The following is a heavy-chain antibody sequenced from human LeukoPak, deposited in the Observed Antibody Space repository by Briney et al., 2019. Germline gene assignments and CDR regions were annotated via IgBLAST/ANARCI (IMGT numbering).Heavy chain of an antibody. CDR1: GITFSSYG. J-gene: IGHJ4*02. CDR3: ASTYDFWSGYPFQN. V-gene: IGHV3-23*01. Sequence: PGGSLRLSCAASGITFSSYGMSWVRQAPGKGLEWVSSISSTGGTTYYADSVKGRFTISRDNSQNTLYQEMNSLRAEDTAIYYCASTYDFWSGYPFQNWGQGILVTVSS. D-gene: IGHD3-3*01. CDR2: ISSTGGTT.